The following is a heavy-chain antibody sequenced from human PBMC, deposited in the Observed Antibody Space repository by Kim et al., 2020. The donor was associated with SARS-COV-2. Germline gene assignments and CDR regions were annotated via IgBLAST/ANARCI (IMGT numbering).Heavy chain of an antibody. V-gene: IGHV3-33*08. J-gene: IGHJ4*02. D-gene: IGHD5-12*01. CDR3: ARYTPRSGCFDY. Sequence: GGSLRLSCAASGFTFSSYGMHWVRQAPGKGLEWVAVIWYDGSNKYYADSVKGRFTISRDNSKNTLYLQMNSLRAEDTAVYYCARYTPRSGCFDYWGQGTLVTVSS. CDR2: IWYDGSNK. CDR1: GFTFSSYG.